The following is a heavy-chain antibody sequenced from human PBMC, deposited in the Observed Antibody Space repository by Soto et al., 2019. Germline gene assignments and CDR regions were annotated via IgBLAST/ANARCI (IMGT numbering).Heavy chain of an antibody. Sequence: QVQLVESGGGVVQPGRSLRLSCAASGFTFSSYGMHWVRQAPGKGLEWVAVIWYDGSNKYYADSVKGRFTISRDNSKNTLYLQINSVRAEDTAVYYCARDQLLCRRYVGNSVLDYWGQGTLVTVSS. CDR3: ARDQLLCRRYVGNSVLDY. D-gene: IGHD2-2*01. V-gene: IGHV3-33*01. CDR2: IWYDGSNK. J-gene: IGHJ4*02. CDR1: GFTFSSYG.